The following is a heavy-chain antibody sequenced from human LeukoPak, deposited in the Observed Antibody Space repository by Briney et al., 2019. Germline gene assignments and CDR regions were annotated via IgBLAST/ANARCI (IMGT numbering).Heavy chain of an antibody. Sequence: SETRSLTCTVSGGSLSSDYWTWIRQPPGKRLQWIGYIYYSGSTNYNPSLKSRVTISVDTSKNQFSLKLSSVTAADTAVYYCARLGNRDGYNYFLDYWGQGILVTVSS. CDR2: IYYSGST. V-gene: IGHV4-59*08. D-gene: IGHD5-12*01. CDR1: GGSLSSDY. CDR3: ARLGNRDGYNYFLDY. J-gene: IGHJ4*02.